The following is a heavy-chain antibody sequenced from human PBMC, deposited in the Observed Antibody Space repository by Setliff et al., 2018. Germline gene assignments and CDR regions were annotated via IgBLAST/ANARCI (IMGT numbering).Heavy chain of an antibody. J-gene: IGHJ4*02. Sequence: GGSLRLSCAASGFTFSSYSMNWVRQEPGKGLEWVSYISSSSSTIYYADPVKGRFTSSRDNAKNSLYLQMNSLSAEDTAVYYCARERGSGSYFLRYFDYWGQGTLVTVSS. CDR3: ARERGSGSYFLRYFDY. CDR1: GFTFSSYS. V-gene: IGHV3-48*01. CDR2: ISSSSSTI. D-gene: IGHD1-26*01.